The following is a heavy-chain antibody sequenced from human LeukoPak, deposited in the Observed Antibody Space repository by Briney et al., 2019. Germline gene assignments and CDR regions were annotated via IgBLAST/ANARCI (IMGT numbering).Heavy chain of an antibody. J-gene: IGHJ4*02. CDR2: ISSSGSTI. V-gene: IGHV3-11*01. CDR3: AKALGYYDSSGPYDY. CDR1: GFTFSDYY. D-gene: IGHD3-22*01. Sequence: GGSLRLSCAASGFTFSDYYMGWIRQAPGKGLEWVSYISSSGSTIYYADSVKGRFTISRDNAKNSLYLQMNSLRAEDTALYYCAKALGYYDSSGPYDYWGQGTLVTVSS.